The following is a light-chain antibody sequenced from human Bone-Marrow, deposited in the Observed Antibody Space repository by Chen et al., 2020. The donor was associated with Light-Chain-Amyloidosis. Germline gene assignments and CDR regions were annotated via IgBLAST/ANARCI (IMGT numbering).Light chain of an antibody. CDR2: DAS. Sequence: QMTQSTSALSASVGDKITITCLASETITNWVAWYPQTPGKAPKLLIYDASTLHSWFPSRFSASGSGTEFTLTITILQPDDFATYYCQQYNSYLATFGQGTKV. V-gene: IGKV1-5*01. J-gene: IGKJ1*01. CDR3: QQYNSYLAT. CDR1: ETITNW.